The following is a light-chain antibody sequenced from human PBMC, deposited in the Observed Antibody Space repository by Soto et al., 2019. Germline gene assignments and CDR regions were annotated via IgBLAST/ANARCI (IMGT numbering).Light chain of an antibody. CDR3: HQYDTSPRT. Sequence: EIVLTQSPGTLSLSTGDRATLSCKASQSLSSGYLAWYQQTPGQAPSTLIYAASSRATGIPDRFSGSASATDFTLTISRLEPEDFAVYYCHQYDTSPRTFGEGTKVDIK. CDR2: AAS. CDR1: QSLSSGY. J-gene: IGKJ1*01. V-gene: IGKV3-20*01.